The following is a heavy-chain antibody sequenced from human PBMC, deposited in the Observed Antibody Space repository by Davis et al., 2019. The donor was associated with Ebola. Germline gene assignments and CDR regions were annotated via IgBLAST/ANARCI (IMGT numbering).Heavy chain of an antibody. CDR2: MYPGDSDT. Sequence: KVSCKGSGYSFTSYWIGWVRQMPGKGLEWMGIMYPGDSDTRYSPSFQGQVTISADRSISTAYLQWSSLKASDTAMYYCARAPVTSILYYDAFDIWGQGTMVSVSS. CDR3: ARAPVTSILYYDAFDI. CDR1: GYSFTSYW. J-gene: IGHJ3*02. D-gene: IGHD3-9*01. V-gene: IGHV5-51*01.